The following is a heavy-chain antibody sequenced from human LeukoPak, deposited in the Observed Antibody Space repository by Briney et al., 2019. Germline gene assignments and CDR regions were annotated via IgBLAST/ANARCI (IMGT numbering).Heavy chain of an antibody. D-gene: IGHD2-2*01. Sequence: GGSLRLSCAASGFTFSSYSMNWVRRAPGKGLEWVSSISSSSSYIYYADSVKGRFTISRDNAKNSLYLQMNSLRAEDTAVYYCASPIVVVPAASRISDYWGQGTLVTVSS. V-gene: IGHV3-21*01. CDR3: ASPIVVVPAASRISDY. CDR2: ISSSSSYI. J-gene: IGHJ4*02. CDR1: GFTFSSYS.